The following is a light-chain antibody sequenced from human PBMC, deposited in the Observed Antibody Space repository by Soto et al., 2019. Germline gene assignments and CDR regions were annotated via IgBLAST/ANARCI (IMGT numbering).Light chain of an antibody. J-gene: IGLJ1*01. CDR3: GTWDTGLSTFG. Sequence: QSVLTQPPSVSAAPGQRVTISCSGSSSNIGANYVSWYQQLPGTAPKLLIYENNKRPSGIPGRLSGSKSGTSATLGITGLQAGDEADYYCGTWDTGLSTFGFGTGTKLTVL. CDR1: SSNIGANY. CDR2: ENN. V-gene: IGLV1-51*02.